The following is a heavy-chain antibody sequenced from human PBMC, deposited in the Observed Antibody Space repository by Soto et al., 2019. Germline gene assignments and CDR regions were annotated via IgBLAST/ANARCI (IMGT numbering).Heavy chain of an antibody. CDR3: ARDRLRGYDSSGFYS. CDR2: INPSDGSR. Sequence: ASVKVSCKASGYTFSSYHITWVRQAPGQGLEWMGWINPSDGSRNFAQKFEDRVTMTTATSTNTVFLELRSLKSDDTAIYYCARDRLRGYDSSGFYSWGQGTMVTVSS. CDR1: GYTFSSYH. J-gene: IGHJ4*02. V-gene: IGHV1-18*01. D-gene: IGHD3-22*01.